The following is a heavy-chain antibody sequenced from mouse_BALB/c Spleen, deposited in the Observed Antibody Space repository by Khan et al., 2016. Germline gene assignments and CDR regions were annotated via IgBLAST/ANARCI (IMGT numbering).Heavy chain of an antibody. CDR1: GFTFSDYY. J-gene: IGHJ2*01. V-gene: IGHV5-4*02. Sequence: EVELVESGGGLVKPGGSLKLSCAASGFTFSDYYMYWVRQTPEKRLEWVATISDGGSYTYYPDSVKGRFTISRDNAKNNLYLQMSSLKSEDTAMYYCARDRYYYFDYWGQGTTLTVSS. CDR2: ISDGGSYT. CDR3: ARDRYYYFDY. D-gene: IGHD2-14*01.